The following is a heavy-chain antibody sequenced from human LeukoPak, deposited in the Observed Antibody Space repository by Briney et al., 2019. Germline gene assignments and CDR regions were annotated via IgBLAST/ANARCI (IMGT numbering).Heavy chain of an antibody. Sequence: SVKVSCKASGGTFSSYAISWVRQAPGQGLEWMGRIIPLFDAVDYAQNFEGRVTISADKPTATAYLELGSLTSGDTAVYYCARDYDSSGPQKNYFDFWGQGTLVTVSS. D-gene: IGHD3-22*01. J-gene: IGHJ4*02. V-gene: IGHV1-69*06. CDR1: GGTFSSYA. CDR2: IIPLFDAV. CDR3: ARDYDSSGPQKNYFDF.